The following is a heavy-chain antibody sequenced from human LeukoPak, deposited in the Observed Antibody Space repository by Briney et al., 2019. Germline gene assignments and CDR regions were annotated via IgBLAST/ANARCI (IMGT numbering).Heavy chain of an antibody. V-gene: IGHV1-2*02. CDR1: GYTFTGYY. CDR3: ATLVVISTTSEYLQE. Sequence: GASVKVSCKASGYTFTGYYMHWVRQAPGQGLEWMGWINPNRGGTNYAQKFQGRVTMTRDTSSTTAYIRLSRLRSDDTAVYYCATLVVISTTSEYLQERGQGTLVIVSS. CDR2: INPNRGGT. J-gene: IGHJ1*01. D-gene: IGHD3-22*01.